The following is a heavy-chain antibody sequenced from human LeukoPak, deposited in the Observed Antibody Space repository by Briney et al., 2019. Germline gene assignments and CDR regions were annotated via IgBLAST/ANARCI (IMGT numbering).Heavy chain of an antibody. Sequence: SETLSLTCAVYGGSFSGYYWSWIRQPPGKGLEWIGEINHSGSTNYDPSLKSRVTISVDTSKNQFSLKLSSVTAADTAVYYCARADYGGYFDYWGQGTLVTVSS. V-gene: IGHV4-34*01. D-gene: IGHD4-23*01. CDR2: INHSGST. CDR3: ARADYGGYFDY. CDR1: GGSFSGYY. J-gene: IGHJ4*02.